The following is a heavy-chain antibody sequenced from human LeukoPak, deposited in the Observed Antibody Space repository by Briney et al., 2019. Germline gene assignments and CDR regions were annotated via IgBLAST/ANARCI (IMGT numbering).Heavy chain of an antibody. CDR3: AKVKTSSFYYFDN. D-gene: IGHD2-2*01. Sequence: GGSLRLSCAASGFTFSDYGMHWVRQAPGKGLEWVAVISYDGSNKYYADSVKGRFTLPRDNSKNTLYLQMNRLRTEDTAVYYCAKVKTSSFYYFDNWGQGTLVTVSS. CDR2: ISYDGSNK. V-gene: IGHV3-30*18. J-gene: IGHJ4*02. CDR1: GFTFSDYG.